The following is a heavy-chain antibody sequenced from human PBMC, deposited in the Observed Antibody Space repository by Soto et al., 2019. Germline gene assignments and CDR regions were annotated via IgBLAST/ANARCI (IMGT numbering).Heavy chain of an antibody. V-gene: IGHV4-28*01. D-gene: IGHD1-26*01. Sequence: SETLSLTCAVSGYSISSSNWWGWIRQPPGKGLEWIGYIYYSGTTYYNPSLKSRVTMSVDTSKNQFSLKLTSVTAVDTAVYYCARREIQGPIGYWGQGTLVTSPQ. CDR1: GYSISSSNW. J-gene: IGHJ4*02. CDR2: IYYSGTT. CDR3: ARREIQGPIGY.